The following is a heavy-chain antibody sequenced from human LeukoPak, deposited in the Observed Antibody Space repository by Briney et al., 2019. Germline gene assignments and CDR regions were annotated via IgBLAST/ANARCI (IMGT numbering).Heavy chain of an antibody. D-gene: IGHD5-24*01. Sequence: SVKLSCKASGGTFSSYAISCVRHAPGPALEWMGGIIPIFGTANSAQKSQGRVTITTDETTSTAHMELSSLRSDDTAVYYCARGRDGYNYAHFDYWGQGTLVSVPS. CDR1: GGTFSSYA. CDR3: ARGRDGYNYAHFDY. J-gene: IGHJ4*02. CDR2: IIPIFGTA. V-gene: IGHV1-69*05.